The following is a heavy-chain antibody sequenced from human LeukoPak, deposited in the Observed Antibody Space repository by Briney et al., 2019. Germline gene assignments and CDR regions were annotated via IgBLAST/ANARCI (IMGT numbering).Heavy chain of an antibody. D-gene: IGHD3-22*01. Sequence: PGGSLRLSCAASGFTFSSYWMHWVRQAPGKGLVWVSRINSDGSSTSYADSVKGRFTISRDNSKNTLYLQMNSLRAEDTAVYYCAKDTEDTYYYDSSGYPGVYWGQGTLVTVSS. J-gene: IGHJ4*02. CDR2: INSDGSST. V-gene: IGHV3-74*01. CDR3: AKDTEDTYYYDSSGYPGVY. CDR1: GFTFSSYW.